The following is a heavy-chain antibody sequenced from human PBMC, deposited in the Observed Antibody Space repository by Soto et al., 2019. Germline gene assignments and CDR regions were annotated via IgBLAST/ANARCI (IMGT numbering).Heavy chain of an antibody. CDR3: AHRRKGWLPFDY. V-gene: IGHV2-5*02. Sequence: QITLKESGPTLVKPTQTLTLTCTFSGFSLSTSGVGVGWIRQPPGKALEWLALIYWDDDKRYSPSLKSRLTITKDTSKNQVVLTMTNMDAVDTATYYCAHRRKGWLPFDYWGQGTLVTVSS. J-gene: IGHJ4*02. CDR2: IYWDDDK. CDR1: GFSLSTSGVG. D-gene: IGHD5-12*01.